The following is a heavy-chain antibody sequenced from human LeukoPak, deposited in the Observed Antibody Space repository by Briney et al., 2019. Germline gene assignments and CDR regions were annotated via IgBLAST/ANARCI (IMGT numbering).Heavy chain of an antibody. J-gene: IGHJ3*02. D-gene: IGHD4-17*01. CDR2: IYYSGST. V-gene: IGHV4-59*08. CDR3: ARQAVTSAWAFDI. Sequence: SETLSLTCTVSGGSISSYYWSWIRQPPGKGLEWIGYIYYSGSTNYNPSLKSRVTISVDTSKNQFSLKLSSATAADTAVYYCARQAVTSAWAFDIWGQGTMVTVPS. CDR1: GGSISSYY.